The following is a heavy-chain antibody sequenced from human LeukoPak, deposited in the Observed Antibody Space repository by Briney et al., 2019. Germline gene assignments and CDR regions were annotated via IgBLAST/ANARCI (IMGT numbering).Heavy chain of an antibody. CDR1: GFTFSSYA. CDR2: ISWNSGSI. CDR3: AKASSVRESLDY. J-gene: IGHJ4*02. V-gene: IGHV3-9*01. Sequence: GGSLRLSCAASGFTFSSYAMSWVRQAPGKGLEWVSGISWNSGSIGYADSVKGRFTISRDNAKNSLYLQMNSLRAEDTALYYCAKASSVRESLDYWGQGTLVTVSS. D-gene: IGHD3-10*01.